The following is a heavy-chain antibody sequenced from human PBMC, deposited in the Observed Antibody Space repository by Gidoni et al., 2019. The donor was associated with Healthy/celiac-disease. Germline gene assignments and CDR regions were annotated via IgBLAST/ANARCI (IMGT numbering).Heavy chain of an antibody. CDR3: ARGSGGEGGPRSVDMDV. Sequence: QVQLQESGPGLVKPSETLSLPCAVSGYSISSGYDWGWILQPPGKGLEWIGSIYHSGSTYYNPSLKSRVTISVDTAKNQFSLKLSSVTAADTAVYYCARGSGGEGGPRSVDMDVWGQGTTVTVSS. D-gene: IGHD3-10*01. V-gene: IGHV4-38-2*01. J-gene: IGHJ6*02. CDR1: GYSISSGYD. CDR2: IYHSGST.